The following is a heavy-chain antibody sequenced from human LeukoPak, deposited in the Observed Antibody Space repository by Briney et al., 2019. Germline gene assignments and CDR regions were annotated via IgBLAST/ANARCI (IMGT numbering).Heavy chain of an antibody. D-gene: IGHD6-19*01. J-gene: IGHJ4*02. CDR2: ISSGGNT. CDR1: GFTFSTYA. V-gene: IGHV3-23*01. Sequence: GGSLRLSCAASGFTFSTYAMSWVRHTPGKGLEWVSGISSGGNTQYTDSVKGRFTVSRDNSKNTLHLQMDSLRAEDTAIYYCTKDRRQWVVPYFDSWGQGTVVTVST. CDR3: TKDRRQWVVPYFDS.